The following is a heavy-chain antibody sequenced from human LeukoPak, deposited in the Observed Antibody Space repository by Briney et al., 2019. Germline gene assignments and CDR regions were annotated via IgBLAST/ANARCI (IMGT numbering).Heavy chain of an antibody. V-gene: IGHV3-23*01. D-gene: IGHD5-24*01. CDR2: ISTTGSNT. J-gene: IGHJ4*02. CDR1: KFTFSNYV. CDR3: AKSGYNRFDY. Sequence: GGSLRLSCAASKFTFSNYVMSWVRQAPGKGLEWVANISTTGSNTHYADSVKGRFTISRDNSKNTLYLQMNSLRAEDTAVYYCAKSGYNRFDYWGQGTLVTVSS.